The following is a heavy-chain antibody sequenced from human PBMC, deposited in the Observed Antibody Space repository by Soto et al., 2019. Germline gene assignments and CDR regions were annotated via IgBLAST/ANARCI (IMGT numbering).Heavy chain of an antibody. V-gene: IGHV1-8*01. J-gene: IGHJ4*02. D-gene: IGHD3-9*01. CDR1: GYTFTSYD. CDR3: ARLWPFDWYAQTVY. CDR2: MNPNSGNT. Sequence: QVQLVQSGAEVKKPGASVKVSCKASGYTFTSYDIHWVRQATGQVLEWMGWMNPNSGNTGYAQKCQGRVTMTRNTSISTAYMELSSLRSEDTAVYYCARLWPFDWYAQTVYWGQGTLVTVSS.